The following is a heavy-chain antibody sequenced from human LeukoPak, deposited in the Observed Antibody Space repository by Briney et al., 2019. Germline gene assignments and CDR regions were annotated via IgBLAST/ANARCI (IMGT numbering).Heavy chain of an antibody. V-gene: IGHV4-39*01. CDR3: ARQKGNFDY. J-gene: IGHJ4*02. Sequence: SETLSLTCTVSGGSISSSSYYWGWIRQPPGKGLEWIGTIYYSGTTYYNPSLKSRVTISVDTSKNQFSLKLSSVTAADTAVYYCARQKGNFDYWGQGTLVTVSS. D-gene: IGHD3-10*01. CDR2: IYYSGTT. CDR1: GGSISSSSYY.